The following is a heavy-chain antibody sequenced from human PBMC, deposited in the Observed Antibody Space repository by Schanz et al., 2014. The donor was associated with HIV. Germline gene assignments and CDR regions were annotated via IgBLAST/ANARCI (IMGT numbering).Heavy chain of an antibody. CDR1: GFTFSDYY. CDR2: ISSGGTTI. V-gene: IGHV3-11*01. CDR3: ARDKPRGNYRYYYGMDV. J-gene: IGHJ6*02. D-gene: IGHD3-16*02. Sequence: QVQLVESGGGLVKAGGSLRLSCAASGFTFSDYYMNWIRQAPGKGLEWVSYISSGGTTIYYADSVKGRFTVARDNAKNSLYLQMKSLRVEDTAVYYCARDKPRGNYRYYYGMDVWGQGTTVTVSS.